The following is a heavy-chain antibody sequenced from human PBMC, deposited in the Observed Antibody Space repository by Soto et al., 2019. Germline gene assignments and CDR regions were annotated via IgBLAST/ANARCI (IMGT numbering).Heavy chain of an antibody. CDR1: GYTFTSYY. CDR2: INPSGGST. V-gene: IGHV1-46*01. Sequence: QVQLVQSGAEVKKPGASVKVSCKASGYTFTSYYMHWVRQAPGQGLEWMGIINPSGGSTSYAQKFQGRVTMTRDTSTSTVYMELSSLRAEDTTVYYCATGRFNSPHFDYWGQGTLVTVSS. J-gene: IGHJ4*02. D-gene: IGHD1-20*01. CDR3: ATGRFNSPHFDY.